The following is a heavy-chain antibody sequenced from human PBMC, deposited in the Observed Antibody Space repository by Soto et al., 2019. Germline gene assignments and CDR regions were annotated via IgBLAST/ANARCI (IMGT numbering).Heavy chain of an antibody. J-gene: IGHJ4*02. CDR3: ATDRWFGPMVHFDY. CDR1: GYTFTSYA. CDR2: INAGNGNT. V-gene: IGHV1-3*01. D-gene: IGHD3-10*01. Sequence: XAVKVSYKATGYTFTSYAMHWVRQAPGQRLEWMGWINAGNGNTKYSQKFQGRVTITRDTSASTAYMELSSLRSEDTAVYYCATDRWFGPMVHFDYWGQGTLVTVSS.